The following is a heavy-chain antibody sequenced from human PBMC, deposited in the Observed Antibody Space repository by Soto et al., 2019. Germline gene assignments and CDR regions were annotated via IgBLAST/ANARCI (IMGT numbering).Heavy chain of an antibody. CDR1: GYTFTSYY. Sequence: ASVKVSCKASGYTFTSYYMHWVRQAPGQGLEWMGIINPSGGSTSYAQKFQGRVTMTRDTSTSTVYMELSSLRSEDTDVYYCARSNDFWSGYQGVDYWGQGPLVTVSS. J-gene: IGHJ4*02. V-gene: IGHV1-46*01. D-gene: IGHD3-3*01. CDR3: ARSNDFWSGYQGVDY. CDR2: INPSGGST.